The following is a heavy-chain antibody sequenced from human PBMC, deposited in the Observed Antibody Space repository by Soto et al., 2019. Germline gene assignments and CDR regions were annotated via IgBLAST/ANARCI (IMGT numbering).Heavy chain of an antibody. CDR1: GGSINTYY. D-gene: IGHD2-15*01. CDR2: IYYTGSA. V-gene: IGHV4-59*01. CDR3: ARRHCSGGACSPGWFDP. J-gene: IGHJ5*02. Sequence: QMQLQESGPGLVKPSETLSLTCTVSGGSINTYYWSWIRQPPGKGLEWIGYIYYTGSAHYNPSLKSRVSISVDTSKNQVSLKVTAVTAADSAVYYCARRHCSGGACSPGWFDPWGQGTLVTVSS.